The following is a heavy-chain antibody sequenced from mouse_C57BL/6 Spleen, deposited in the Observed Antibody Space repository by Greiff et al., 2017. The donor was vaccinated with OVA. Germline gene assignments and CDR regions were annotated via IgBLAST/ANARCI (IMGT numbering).Heavy chain of an antibody. D-gene: IGHD2-3*01. Sequence: VQLKQSGAVLAKPGASVKMSCKTSGYTFTSYWMHWVQQRPGQGLEWIGAIFPGNSATSYTQTFKGQANLTAVTSASTAYLEISSLTTEDTAVYNSARCGWPWYFEVRGTEATETVSS. V-gene: IGHV1-5*01. CDR1: GYTFTSYW. CDR2: IFPGNSAT. J-gene: IGHJ1*03. CDR3: ARCGWPWYFEV.